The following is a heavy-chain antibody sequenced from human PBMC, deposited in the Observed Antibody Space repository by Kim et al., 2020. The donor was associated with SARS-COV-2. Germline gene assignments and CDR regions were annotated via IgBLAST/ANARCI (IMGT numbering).Heavy chain of an antibody. V-gene: IGHV3-21*01. D-gene: IGHD3-3*01. CDR2: ISSSSSYI. J-gene: IGHJ6*02. CDR3: ARSLVIIPMDV. CDR1: GFTFSSYS. Sequence: GGSLRLSCAASGFTFSSYSMNWVRQAPGKGLEWVSSISSSSSYIYYADSVKGRFTISRDNAKNSLYLQMNSLRAEDTAVYYCARSLVIIPMDVWGQGTTVTVSS.